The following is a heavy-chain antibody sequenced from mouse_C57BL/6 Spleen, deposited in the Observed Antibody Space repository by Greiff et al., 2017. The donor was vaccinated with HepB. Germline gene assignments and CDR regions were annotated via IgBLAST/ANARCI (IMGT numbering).Heavy chain of an antibody. Sequence: QVQLQQSGPELVKPGASVKLSCKASGYTFTSYDINWVKQRPGQGLEWIGWIYPRDGSTKYNEKFQGKATLTVDTSSSTAYMKLHSLTSEDSAVYFCARSNYYDYDWFAYWGQGTLVTVSA. CDR3: ARSNYYDYDWFAY. CDR1: GYTFTSYD. J-gene: IGHJ3*01. D-gene: IGHD2-4*01. V-gene: IGHV1-85*01. CDR2: IYPRDGST.